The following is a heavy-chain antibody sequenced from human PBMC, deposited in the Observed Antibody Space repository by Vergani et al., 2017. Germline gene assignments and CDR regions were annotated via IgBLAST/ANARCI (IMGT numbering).Heavy chain of an antibody. V-gene: IGHV3-21*01. J-gene: IGHJ3*01. CDR1: GFIFSDHY. CDR3: VRDVRVSRT. Sequence: EVQVVESGGDLVQPGGSLRLSCAASGFIFSDHYMDWVRQAPGKGLEWVSSISGNNDDVYYADSVKGRFTISRDNAKNSLYLDMSSLRAEDTAVYYCVRDVRVSRTWGQGTLVAVSS. CDR2: ISGNNDDV.